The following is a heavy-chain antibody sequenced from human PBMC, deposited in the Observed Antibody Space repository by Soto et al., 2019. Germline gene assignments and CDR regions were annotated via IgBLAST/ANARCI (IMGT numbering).Heavy chain of an antibody. CDR1: GFTFSSYA. CDR3: ANEPIVYSGYDQHGY. D-gene: IGHD5-12*01. Sequence: GGSLRLSCAASGFTFSSYAMSWVRQAPGKGLEWVSAISGSGGSTYYADSVKGRFTISRDNSKNTLYLQMNSLRAEDTAVDYCANEPIVYSGYDQHGYWGQGTLVTVSS. CDR2: ISGSGGST. V-gene: IGHV3-23*01. J-gene: IGHJ4*02.